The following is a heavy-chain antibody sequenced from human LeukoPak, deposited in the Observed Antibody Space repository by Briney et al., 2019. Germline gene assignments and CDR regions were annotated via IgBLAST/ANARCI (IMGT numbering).Heavy chain of an antibody. J-gene: IGHJ6*02. D-gene: IGHD3-10*01. CDR2: MNPNSGNT. CDR3: ARALNYYGSGSYSNYYYGMDV. CDR1: GYTFTSYD. V-gene: IGHV1-8*01. Sequence: ASVMVSCKASGYTFTSYDINWVRQATGQGLEWMGWMNPNSGNTGYAHKFQGRVTMIRDNSISTAYMELSSLRTDDTAVYYCARALNYYGSGSYSNYYYGMDVWGQGTTVTVSS.